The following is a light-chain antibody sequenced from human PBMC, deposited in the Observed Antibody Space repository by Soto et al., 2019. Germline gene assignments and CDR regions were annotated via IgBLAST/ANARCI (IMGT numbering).Light chain of an antibody. CDR3: CSYAGRNTPVL. J-gene: IGLJ2*01. V-gene: IGLV2-23*02. CDR1: DNDVGNYDL. CDR2: EVI. Sequence: QSVLTQPASVSGSPGQSITISCTGTDNDVGNYDLVSWYQQYPGEAPKLMIYEVIKRPSGVSNRFSASKSGNTASLTISARQPEDEADYYCCSYAGRNTPVLFGGGTKLTVL.